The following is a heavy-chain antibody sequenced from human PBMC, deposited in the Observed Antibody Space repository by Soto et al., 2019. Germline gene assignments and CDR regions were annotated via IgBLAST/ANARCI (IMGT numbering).Heavy chain of an antibody. CDR1: GYSFTSYW. D-gene: IGHD4-17*01. CDR2: IDPSDSYT. V-gene: IGHV5-10-1*01. CDR3: ARHGATVVTPLALYGMDV. J-gene: IGHJ6*02. Sequence: PGESLKISCKGSGYSFTSYWISWVRQMPGKGLEWMGRIDPSDSYTNYSPSFQGHVTISADKSISTAYLQWSSLKASDTAMYYCARHGATVVTPLALYGMDVWGQGTTVTVSS.